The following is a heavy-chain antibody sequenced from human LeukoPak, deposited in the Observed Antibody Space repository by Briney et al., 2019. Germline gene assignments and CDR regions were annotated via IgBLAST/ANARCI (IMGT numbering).Heavy chain of an antibody. CDR1: GFTFSSYN. D-gene: IGHD6-19*01. CDR2: ISSSSNTI. J-gene: IGHJ4*02. V-gene: IGHV3-48*01. Sequence: GGSLRLSCAASGFTFSSYNMNWVRQAPGKGLEWASYISSSSNTIYYADSVKGRFTISRDNSKNTLYLQMNSLRAEDTAVYYCARLNSYSSGWYFDYWGQGTLVTVSS. CDR3: ARLNSYSSGWYFDY.